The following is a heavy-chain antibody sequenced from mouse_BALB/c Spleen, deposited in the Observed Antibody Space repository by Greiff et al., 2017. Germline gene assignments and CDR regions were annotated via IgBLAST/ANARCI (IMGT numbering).Heavy chain of an antibody. V-gene: IGHV5-17*02. J-gene: IGHJ2*01. CDR1: GFTFSSFG. D-gene: IGHD1-2*01. CDR3: ARSDGYNFDY. Sequence: EVKLVESGGGLVQPGGSRKLSCAASGFTFSSFGMHWVRQAPEKGLEWVAYISSGSSTIYYADTVKGRFTISRDNPKNTLFLQMTSLRSEDTAMYYCARSDGYNFDYWGQGTTLTVSS. CDR2: ISSGSSTI.